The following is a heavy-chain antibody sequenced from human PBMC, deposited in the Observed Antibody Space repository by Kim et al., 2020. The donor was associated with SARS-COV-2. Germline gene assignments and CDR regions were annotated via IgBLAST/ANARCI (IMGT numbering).Heavy chain of an antibody. J-gene: IGHJ4*02. D-gene: IGHD3-10*01. V-gene: IGHV4-59*08. Sequence: SETLSLTCIVSGGSINTYYWSWIRPPPGQGLDWLGHISYRGRPNYNPSVTRRVTISLDMSTTQFSLKLSSVTAADTAVYYCALQDRRGSLTTLYSLGQVT. CDR3: ALQDRRGSLTTLYS. CDR2: ISYRGRP. CDR1: GGSINTYY.